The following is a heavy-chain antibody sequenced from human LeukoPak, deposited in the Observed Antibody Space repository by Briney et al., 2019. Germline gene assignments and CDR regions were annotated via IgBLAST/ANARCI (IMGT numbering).Heavy chain of an antibody. Sequence: PSETLSLTCTVSGGSISSYYWSWIRQPPGKGLEWIGYIYYSGSTNYNPSLKSRVTISVDTSKNQFSLKLSSVTAADTAVYYCARGATSHVDTAMAHWGQGTLVTVFS. CDR1: GGSISSYY. CDR2: IYYSGST. J-gene: IGHJ4*02. V-gene: IGHV4-59*01. CDR3: ARGATSHVDTAMAH. D-gene: IGHD5-18*01.